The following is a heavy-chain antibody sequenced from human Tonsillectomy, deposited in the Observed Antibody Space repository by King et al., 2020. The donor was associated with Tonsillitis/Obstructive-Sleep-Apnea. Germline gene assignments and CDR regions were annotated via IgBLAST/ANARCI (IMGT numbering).Heavy chain of an antibody. CDR1: GYNFIW. J-gene: IGHJ3*02. V-gene: IGHV5-10-1*03. CDR2: IDPSESYS. Sequence: GQLVQSGAEVKKSGESLRISCKGSGYNFIWISWVRQMPGKGLEWMGRIDPSESYSNYNPSFQDHVTMSADKSINTVYLQRSSLKVSDTAIYYCARLSDSQSTDGFDNWGQGTTVTVSS. D-gene: IGHD2-21*02. CDR3: ARLSDSQSTDGFDN.